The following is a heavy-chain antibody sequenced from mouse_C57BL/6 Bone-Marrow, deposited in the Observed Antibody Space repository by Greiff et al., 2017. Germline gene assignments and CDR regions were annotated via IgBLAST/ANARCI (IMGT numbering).Heavy chain of an antibody. D-gene: IGHD1-1*01. CDR3: ARSIYYGSSHYFDY. V-gene: IGHV1-81*01. CDR1: GYTFTSYG. CDR2: IYPRSGNT. J-gene: IGHJ2*01. Sequence: QVKLQQSGAELARPGASVKLSCKASGYTFTSYGISWVKQRTGQGLEWIGEIYPRSGNTYYNEKFKGKATLTADKSSSTAYMWLRSLTSEDSAFYFCARSIYYGSSHYFDYWGQGTTLTVSS.